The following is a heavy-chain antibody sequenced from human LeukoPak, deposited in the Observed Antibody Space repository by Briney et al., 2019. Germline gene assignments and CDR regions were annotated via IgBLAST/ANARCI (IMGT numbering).Heavy chain of an antibody. V-gene: IGHV3-23*01. CDR2: ISGSGGDT. D-gene: IGHD3-16*01. CDR1: GFTFSSYA. CDR3: AKVSWASFDC. J-gene: IGHJ4*02. Sequence: GGSLRLSCAASGFTFSSYAMSWVRQAPGKGLQWVSVISGSGGDTYYADSVKGRFAFSRDNSKNTLYLQMNSLRAEDTAVYYCAKVSWASFDCWGQGTLVTVSS.